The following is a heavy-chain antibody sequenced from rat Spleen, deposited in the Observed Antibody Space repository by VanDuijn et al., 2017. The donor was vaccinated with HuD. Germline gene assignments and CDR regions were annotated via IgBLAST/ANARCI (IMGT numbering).Heavy chain of an antibody. J-gene: IGHJ3*01. D-gene: IGHD1-2*01. CDR1: GFSLTSYH. Sequence: QVQLKESGPGLVQPSQTLSLTCTVSGFSLTSYHVHWVRQPTGKGLEWMGVIWTGGSTDYNSALKSRLSISRDTSKSQVFLKMNSLQTDDTAVYYCAASVSSYGFAYWGQGTLVTVSS. CDR3: AASVSSYGFAY. CDR2: IWTGGST. V-gene: IGHV2-30*01.